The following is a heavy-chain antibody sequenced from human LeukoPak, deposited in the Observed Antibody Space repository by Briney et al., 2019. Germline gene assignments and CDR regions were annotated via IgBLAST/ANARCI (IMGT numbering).Heavy chain of an antibody. D-gene: IGHD1-26*01. Sequence: SVKVSCKASGGTFSSYAISWVRQAPGQGLEWMGGIIPIFGTANYAQKFQGRVTITADKSTSTAYMELSSLRSDDTAVYYCARGHGYSGSYYVDAFDIWGQGTMVTVSS. V-gene: IGHV1-69*06. CDR2: IIPIFGTA. J-gene: IGHJ3*02. CDR3: ARGHGYSGSYYVDAFDI. CDR1: GGTFSSYA.